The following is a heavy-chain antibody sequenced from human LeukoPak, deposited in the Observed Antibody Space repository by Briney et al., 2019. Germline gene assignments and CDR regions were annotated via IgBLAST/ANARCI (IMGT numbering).Heavy chain of an antibody. CDR2: INPNSGCT. CDR1: GYTFTGYY. J-gene: IGHJ5*02. Sequence: ASVKVSCKASGYTFTGYYMHWVRQAPGQALEWGGWINPNSGCTNYAQKFQGRVTMTRDKSISTAYMELSRLRSEDTAVYYCARGADGWFDPWGQGTLVTVSS. V-gene: IGHV1-2*02. CDR3: ARGADGWFDP.